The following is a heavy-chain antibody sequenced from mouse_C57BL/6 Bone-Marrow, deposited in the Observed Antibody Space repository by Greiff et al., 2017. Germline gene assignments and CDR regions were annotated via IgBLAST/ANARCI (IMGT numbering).Heavy chain of an antibody. D-gene: IGHD1-1*01. V-gene: IGHV5-9-1*02. Sequence: DVHLVESGEGLVKPGGSLKLSCAASGFTFSSYAMSWVRQTPEKRLEWVAYISSGGDYIYYADTVKGRFTISRDNARNTLYLQMSSLKSEDTAMYYCTRDRYGSSYFDYWGQGTTLTVSS. J-gene: IGHJ2*01. CDR3: TRDRYGSSYFDY. CDR2: ISSGGDYI. CDR1: GFTFSSYA.